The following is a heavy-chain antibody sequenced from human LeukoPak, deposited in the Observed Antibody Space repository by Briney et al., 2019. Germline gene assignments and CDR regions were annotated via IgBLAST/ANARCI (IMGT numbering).Heavy chain of an antibody. D-gene: IGHD3-22*01. CDR1: GFTFSSYS. Sequence: GGSLRLSCAASGFTFSSYSMNWVRQAPGKGLGWISYISGSSRVIYYADSVKGRFTISRDNAKNSLYLQVNSLRDEDTAVYYCARDMDTSGYTFDYWGQGTLVTVSS. V-gene: IGHV3-48*02. CDR3: ARDMDTSGYTFDY. J-gene: IGHJ4*02. CDR2: ISGSSRVI.